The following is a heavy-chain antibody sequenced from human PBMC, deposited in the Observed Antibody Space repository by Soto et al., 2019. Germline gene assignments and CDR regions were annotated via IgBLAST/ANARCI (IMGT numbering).Heavy chain of an antibody. D-gene: IGHD5-12*01. J-gene: IGHJ4*02. CDR2: IHHSGGT. CDR1: GGSVGNNNW. CDR3: TKNSAYALDY. V-gene: IGHV4-4*02. Sequence: QVQLQESGPGLVKPSGTLPLSCAVSGGSVGNNNWWGWVRQSPGNGLEWIGEIHHSGGTSYNPYLESRATLSVDKSKNELSLRLNYVTAADTAVYYCTKNSAYALDYWGLGILVTVSS.